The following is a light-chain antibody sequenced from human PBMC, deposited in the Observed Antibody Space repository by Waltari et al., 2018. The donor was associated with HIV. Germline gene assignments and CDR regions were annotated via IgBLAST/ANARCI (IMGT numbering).Light chain of an antibody. CDR2: DVN. Sequence: QSALTQPRSVSGSPGQSVTISCTGSSSDVGAYNYVSWYQQHPGKAPKLMIYDVNKRTSGVPDRFSGSKSGNTASLTISGLQAEDEADYYCCSYAGSYTYVFGTGTKVTVL. CDR3: CSYAGSYTYV. CDR1: SSDVGAYNY. V-gene: IGLV2-11*01. J-gene: IGLJ1*01.